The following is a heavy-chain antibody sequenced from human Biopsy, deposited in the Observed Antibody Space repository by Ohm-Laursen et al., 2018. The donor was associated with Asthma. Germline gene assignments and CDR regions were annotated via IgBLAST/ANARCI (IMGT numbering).Heavy chain of an antibody. CDR2: ISYGGKT. D-gene: IGHD3-3*01. CDR3: ARRITIFGVVQKDHGMDA. Sequence: TPSLTCTVSGGSMTPTSHYWDWIRQAPGKGLEWIGYISYGGKTSYNPSLKNRVTISRDTSKNQFSLRLTSVTAADTAVYFCARRITIFGVVQKDHGMDAWGQGTTVSVSS. CDR1: GGSMTPTSHY. J-gene: IGHJ6*02. V-gene: IGHV4-39*01.